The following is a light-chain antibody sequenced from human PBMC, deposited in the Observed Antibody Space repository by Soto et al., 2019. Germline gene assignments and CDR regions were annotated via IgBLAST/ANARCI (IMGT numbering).Light chain of an antibody. CDR3: QQRSYWLT. CDR1: QSVSSY. J-gene: IGKJ4*01. Sequence: EIVLTQSPATLSLSPGESATLSCRASQSVSSYLAWYQQKPGQAPRLLIYDASNRATGIPARFSGSGSGTDFTLTISSLEPEDFAVYYCQQRSYWLTCGGGTKGDNK. V-gene: IGKV3-11*01. CDR2: DAS.